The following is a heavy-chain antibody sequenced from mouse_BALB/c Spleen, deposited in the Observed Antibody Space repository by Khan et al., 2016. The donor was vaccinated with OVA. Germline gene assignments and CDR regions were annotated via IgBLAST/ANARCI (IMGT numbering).Heavy chain of an antibody. CDR3: AREGGAWFAY. J-gene: IGHJ3*01. CDR2: INPGSGNS. V-gene: IGHV1-77*01. Sequence: VKLLESGAELARPGASVKLSCKASGYTFTDYYIDWVKQRPGQGLEWIGEINPGSGNSYYNEKFKGQATLTADKSSNTAFVQLSSLTADDSAGYFCAREGGAWFAYWGQGTLVTVSA. CDR1: GYTFTDYY.